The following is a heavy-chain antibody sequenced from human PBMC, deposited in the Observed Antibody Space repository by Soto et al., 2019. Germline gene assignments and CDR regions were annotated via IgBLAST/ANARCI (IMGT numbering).Heavy chain of an antibody. CDR1: GLLFSDYH. CDR2: IRRKANSYTT. Sequence: EVQLVESGGGLVQPGGSLRLSCAASGLLFSDYHMDWVRQAPGKGWEWVGRIRRKANSYTTEYAASVKGRFTISRDDSKNSLYLLMNSLKSEDTAVYYSAMLGGWSGGSSGMDVWGQGTTVTVSS. D-gene: IGHD6-19*01. J-gene: IGHJ6*02. CDR3: AMLGGWSGGSSGMDV. V-gene: IGHV3-72*01.